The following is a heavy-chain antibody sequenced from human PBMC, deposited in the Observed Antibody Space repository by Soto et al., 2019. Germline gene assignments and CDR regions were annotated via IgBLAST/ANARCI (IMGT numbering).Heavy chain of an antibody. CDR3: ARSPDYGMDA. CDR2: ISSSGSYT. J-gene: IGHJ6*02. CDR1: GXGIRSYY. Sequence: GSLRLTCAASGXGIRSYYITWVRKAPGKGVDWVSCISSSGSYTHYEDSVIGRFTISTHNAENSVYMQMKSLRVEETAVYYCARSPDYGMDAWGQGNRLTVS. V-gene: IGHV3-21*01.